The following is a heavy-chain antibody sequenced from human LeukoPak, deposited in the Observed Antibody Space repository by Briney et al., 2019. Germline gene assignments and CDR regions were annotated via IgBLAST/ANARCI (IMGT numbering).Heavy chain of an antibody. CDR2: ISSSSSYT. J-gene: IGHJ4*01. CDR3: ARDSGLQGVTPVAY. CDR1: GFTFSDYY. V-gene: IGHV3-11*06. D-gene: IGHD3-10*01. Sequence: GGSLRLSCAASGFTFSDYYMSWIRQAPGKGLEWVSYISSSSSYTNYADSVKGRFTISRDNAKNSLYLQMNSLRAEDTAVYYCARDSGLQGVTPVAYWGKEPWSPSPQ.